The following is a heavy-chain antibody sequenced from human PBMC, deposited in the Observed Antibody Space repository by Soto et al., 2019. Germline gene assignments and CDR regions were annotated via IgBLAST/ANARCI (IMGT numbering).Heavy chain of an antibody. CDR1: GGSFSAYY. CDR3: ARSGRVYSSSWY. V-gene: IGHV4-34*01. D-gene: IGHD6-6*01. J-gene: IGHJ4*02. CDR2: INHSGST. Sequence: SETLSLTCAVYGGSFSAYYWSWIRQPPGKGLEWIGEINHSGSTNYNPSLKSRVTISVDTSKNQFSLNLSSVTAADTAVYYCARSGRVYSSSWYWGQGTLVTVSS.